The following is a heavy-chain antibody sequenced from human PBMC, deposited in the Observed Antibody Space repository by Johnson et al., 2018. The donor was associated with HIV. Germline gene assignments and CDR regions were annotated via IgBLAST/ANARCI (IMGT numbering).Heavy chain of an antibody. J-gene: IGHJ3*02. D-gene: IGHD6-13*01. CDR1: GFTFSSYA. V-gene: IGHV3-23*04. CDR3: ARERYSSPGGHAFDI. Sequence: VQLVESGGGVVQPGRSLRLSCAASGFTFSSYAMSWVRQAPGKGLEWVSAISGSGGRTYYADSVKGRFTTSRDNSKNSLYLQMNSLRAEDTALYYCARERYSSPGGHAFDIWGQGTMVTVSS. CDR2: ISGSGGRT.